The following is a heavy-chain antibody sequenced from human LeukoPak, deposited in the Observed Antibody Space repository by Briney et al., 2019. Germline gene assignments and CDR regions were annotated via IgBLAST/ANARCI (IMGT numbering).Heavy chain of an antibody. CDR2: INHSGST. D-gene: IGHD6-13*01. V-gene: IGHV4-34*01. CDR1: GGSFSGYY. Sequence: SETLSLTCAVYGGSFSGYYWSRIRQPPGEGLEWIGEINHSGSTNYNPSLKSRVTISVDTSKNQFSLKLSSVTAADTAVYYCARGSSSWPGRYWGQGTLVTVSS. J-gene: IGHJ4*02. CDR3: ARGSSSWPGRY.